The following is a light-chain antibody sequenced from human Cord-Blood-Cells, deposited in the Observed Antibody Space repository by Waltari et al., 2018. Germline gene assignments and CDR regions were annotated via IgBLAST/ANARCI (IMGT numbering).Light chain of an antibody. J-gene: IGKJ2*03. Sequence: DILWTQSLDSLAVSLVERATIYCQSSQSALYSYNNKNYLAWYQQKPGQPPKLLIYWASTRESGVPERFSGSGSGTDFTLTISSLQAEDVAVYYCQQYYSTHSFGQGTKLEIK. CDR2: WAS. V-gene: IGKV4-1*01. CDR3: QQYYSTHS. CDR1: QSALYSYNNKNY.